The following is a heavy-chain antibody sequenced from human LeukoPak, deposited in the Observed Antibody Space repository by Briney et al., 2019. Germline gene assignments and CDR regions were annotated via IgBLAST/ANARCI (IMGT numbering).Heavy chain of an antibody. D-gene: IGHD3-10*01. V-gene: IGHV4-59*01. J-gene: IGHJ5*02. Sequence: SETLSLTCTVSGGSISTYYWSLIRQPPGKGLEWIGYIFYSGNTNYNPSLKSRVTISVDTSKNQFSLKLSSVTAADTAVYYCVRGRAWFDPWGQGTLVTVSS. CDR2: IFYSGNT. CDR1: GGSISTYY. CDR3: VRGRAWFDP.